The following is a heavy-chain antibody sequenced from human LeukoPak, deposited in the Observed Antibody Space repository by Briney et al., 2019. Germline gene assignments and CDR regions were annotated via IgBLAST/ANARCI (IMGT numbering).Heavy chain of an antibody. Sequence: PGASLRLSCAATGFTFSSYAMSWVRQAPGKGLEWVSAISGSGGSTYYADSVKGRFTISRDNSKNTLYLQMNSLRAEDTAVYYCANEHWGSRYCDLCGRGTLVTVSS. CDR3: ANEHWGSRYCDL. CDR2: ISGSGGST. CDR1: GFTFSSYA. J-gene: IGHJ2*01. V-gene: IGHV3-23*01. D-gene: IGHD7-27*01.